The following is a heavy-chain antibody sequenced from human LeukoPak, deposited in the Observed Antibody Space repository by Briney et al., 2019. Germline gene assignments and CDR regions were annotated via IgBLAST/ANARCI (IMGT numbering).Heavy chain of an antibody. D-gene: IGHD3-22*01. J-gene: IGHJ4*02. Sequence: GGSLRLSCATSGFIFSRYWMSWVRQAPGKGLEWVAVISYDGSNKYYADSVKGRFTISRDNSKNTLYLQMNSLRAEDTAVYYCAKEREYYYDSSGYDYWGQGTLVTVSS. CDR1: GFIFSRYW. CDR3: AKEREYYYDSSGYDY. V-gene: IGHV3-30*18. CDR2: ISYDGSNK.